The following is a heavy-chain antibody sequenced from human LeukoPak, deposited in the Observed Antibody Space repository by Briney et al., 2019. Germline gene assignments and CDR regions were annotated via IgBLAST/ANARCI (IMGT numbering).Heavy chain of an antibody. D-gene: IGHD2-2*01. J-gene: IGHJ4*02. Sequence: GGSLRLSCAASGFTFSNAWMSWVRQAPGKGLEWVGRIKSKTDGGTTDYAAPVKGRFTISRDDSKNTLYLQMNSPKTEDTAVYYCTTGKSSTSPRFDYWGQGTLVTVSS. CDR3: TTGKSSTSPRFDY. CDR2: IKSKTDGGTT. CDR1: GFTFSNAW. V-gene: IGHV3-15*01.